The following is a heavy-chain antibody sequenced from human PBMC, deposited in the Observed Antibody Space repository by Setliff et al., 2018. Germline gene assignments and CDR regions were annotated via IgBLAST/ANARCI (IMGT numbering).Heavy chain of an antibody. CDR1: GFTFDDYA. D-gene: IGHD3-22*01. CDR2: ISWNSDSI. Sequence: TGGSLRLSCAASGFTFDDYAMHWVRQAPGKGLEWVSGISWNSDSIGYADSVKGRFTISRDNAKNSLYLQMNSLRAEDTALYYCALGYYYDSSGFDYWGQGTLVTVSS. CDR3: ALGYYYDSSGFDY. J-gene: IGHJ4*02. V-gene: IGHV3-9*01.